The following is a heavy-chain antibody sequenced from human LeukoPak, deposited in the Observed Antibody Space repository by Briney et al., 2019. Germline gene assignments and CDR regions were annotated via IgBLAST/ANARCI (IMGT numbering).Heavy chain of an antibody. CDR3: GRSRRINASLYYYMDV. V-gene: IGHV3-23*01. D-gene: IGHD2-15*01. J-gene: IGHJ6*03. CDR2: IRSTGDST. CDR1: GFTFSSYA. Sequence: GGSLRLSCAASGFTFSSYAITWVRQAPGKGLEWVSSIRSTGDSTFYADSVKGRFTISRDNCKNTVYLLMNSLRTEDTAVYYCGRSRRINASLYYYMDVWGKGTTVTVSS.